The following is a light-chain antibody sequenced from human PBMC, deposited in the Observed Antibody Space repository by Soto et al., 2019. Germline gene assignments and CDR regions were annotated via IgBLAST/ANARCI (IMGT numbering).Light chain of an antibody. CDR1: SSDVGGYNY. V-gene: IGLV2-14*03. CDR3: SSYASSSTS. Sequence: QSALTQPASVSGSPGQSITISCTGTSSDVGGYNYVSWYQQHPGKAPKLMIYEVSNRSSGVSHRFSGSKSGNTASLTISGLQAEDEADYYCSSYASSSTSFGTGTKLTVL. CDR2: EVS. J-gene: IGLJ1*01.